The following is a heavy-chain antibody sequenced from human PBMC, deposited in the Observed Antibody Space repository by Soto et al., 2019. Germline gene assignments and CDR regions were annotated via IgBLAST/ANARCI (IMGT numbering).Heavy chain of an antibody. J-gene: IGHJ4*02. Sequence: ASVKVSCTASGDRSSGYYIQWLRHAPGQGPEWLGWIYPNTETTDSSKKFQGRVTMTSDMSTRTVYMELRDRRSDDTAVYSCVSLQTSGWPGVHWGQGTLVTVSS. CDR3: VSLQTSGWPGVH. V-gene: IGHV1-2*02. CDR2: IYPNTETT. CDR1: GDRSSGYY. D-gene: IGHD6-25*01.